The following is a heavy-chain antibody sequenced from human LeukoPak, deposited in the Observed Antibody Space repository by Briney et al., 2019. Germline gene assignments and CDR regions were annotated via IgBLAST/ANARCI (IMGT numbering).Heavy chain of an antibody. CDR3: AKDRFFIAVAGKGGFDY. D-gene: IGHD6-19*01. Sequence: AGGSLRLSCAASGFTFSSYSMNWVRQAPGKGLEWVSYISISSGIIYYADSVKGRFTISRDNAKNSLYLQMNSLRAEDTAVYYCAKDRFFIAVAGKGGFDYWGQGTLVTVSS. J-gene: IGHJ4*02. V-gene: IGHV3-48*01. CDR2: ISISSGII. CDR1: GFTFSSYS.